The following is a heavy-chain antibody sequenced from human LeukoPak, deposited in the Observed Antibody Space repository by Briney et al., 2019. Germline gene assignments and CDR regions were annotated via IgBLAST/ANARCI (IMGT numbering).Heavy chain of an antibody. CDR1: GGSISSGGYY. V-gene: IGHV4-30-2*01. D-gene: IGHD2-2*01. CDR3: ARALPSNLGGLRVVPAATIDY. J-gene: IGHJ4*02. CDR2: IYHSGST. Sequence: SQTLSLTCTVSGGSISSGGYYWSWIRQPPGKGLEWIGYIYHSGSTYYNPSLKSRVTISVDRSKNQFSLKLSSVTAADTAVYYCARALPSNLGGLRVVPAATIDYWGQGTLVTVSS.